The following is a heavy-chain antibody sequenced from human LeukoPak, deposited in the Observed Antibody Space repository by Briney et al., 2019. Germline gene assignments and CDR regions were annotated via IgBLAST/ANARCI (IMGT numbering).Heavy chain of an antibody. CDR1: GGTVTSSTYF. Sequence: SETLSLTCTLSGGTVTSSTYFWGWVRQPPGKGLEWIGSISYSGATYYNPSLKSRVSMSVHTSKNQFSLKLSSVTAADTAVYYCARDGFYYHYYMDVWGEGTTVTVSS. CDR2: ISYSGAT. D-gene: IGHD1-14*01. J-gene: IGHJ6*03. V-gene: IGHV4-39*07. CDR3: ARDGFYYHYYMDV.